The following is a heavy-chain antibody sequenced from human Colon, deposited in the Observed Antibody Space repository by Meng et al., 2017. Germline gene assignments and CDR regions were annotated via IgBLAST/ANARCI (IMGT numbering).Heavy chain of an antibody. J-gene: IGHJ4*02. CDR1: GYSFTSYG. V-gene: IGHV1-3*01. Sequence: QVQLVQSGAELKKPGASVKVSCQASGYSFTSYGMHWLRQAPGQRPEWMGWIYPADGNRRYSQKFQDRLTITTDTFAGTAYMELSSLRSEDTAVYFCARDERGGPYYFDYWGQGTLVTVSS. CDR2: IYPADGNR. CDR3: ARDERGGPYYFDY.